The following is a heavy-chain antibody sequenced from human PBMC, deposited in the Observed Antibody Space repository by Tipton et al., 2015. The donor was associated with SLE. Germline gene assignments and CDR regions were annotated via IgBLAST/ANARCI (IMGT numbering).Heavy chain of an antibody. CDR1: GLTFDDYA. J-gene: IGHJ1*01. Sequence: SLRLSCAASGLTFDDYAMHWVRQAPGKGLEWVSGITWKSDNIGYADSVKGRFTISRDNAKNSLYLQMNSLRPEDTALYYCACGSGSYFDQFGFQHWGQGTLITVSS. CDR3: ACGSGSYFDQFGFQH. V-gene: IGHV3-9*01. D-gene: IGHD3-10*01. CDR2: ITWKSDNI.